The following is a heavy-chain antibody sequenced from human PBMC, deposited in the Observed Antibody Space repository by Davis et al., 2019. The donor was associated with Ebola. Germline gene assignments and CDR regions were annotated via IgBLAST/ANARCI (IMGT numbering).Heavy chain of an antibody. Sequence: SETLSLTCTVSGDSISSYYWSWIRQPPGKGLEWIGYIYYSGSTNYNPSLKSRVTISVDTSKNQFSLKLSSVTAADTAVYYCARVDYDFWSGYYTGNWFDPWGQGTLVTVSS. D-gene: IGHD3-3*01. CDR1: GDSISSYY. V-gene: IGHV4-59*01. CDR2: IYYSGST. J-gene: IGHJ5*02. CDR3: ARVDYDFWSGYYTGNWFDP.